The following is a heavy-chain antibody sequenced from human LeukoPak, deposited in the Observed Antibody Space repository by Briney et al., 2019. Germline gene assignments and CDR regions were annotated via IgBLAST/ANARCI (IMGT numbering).Heavy chain of an antibody. Sequence: PGGCLRLSCAAAGFTFSSYAIHWVRQAPAKGLEWVAVISYDGSNKYYADSVKGRFTISRDNSKNTLYLQMNSLRAEDTAVYYCARDVRKALGYWGQGTLVTVSS. V-gene: IGHV3-30*04. CDR1: GFTFSSYA. CDR3: ARDVRKALGY. CDR2: ISYDGSNK. J-gene: IGHJ4*02. D-gene: IGHD2/OR15-2a*01.